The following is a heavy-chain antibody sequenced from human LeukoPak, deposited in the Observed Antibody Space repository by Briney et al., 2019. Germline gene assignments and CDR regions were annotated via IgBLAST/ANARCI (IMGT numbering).Heavy chain of an antibody. Sequence: PGGSLRLSCAASGFTFDDYAMHWVRQAPGKGLEWVSGISWNSGSIGYADSVKGRFTISRDNSKNTLYLQMNSLRAEDTAVYYCAKSLTGSYSNGDYWGQGTLVTVSS. CDR1: GFTFDDYA. CDR2: ISWNSGSI. J-gene: IGHJ4*02. D-gene: IGHD1-26*01. CDR3: AKSLTGSYSNGDY. V-gene: IGHV3-9*01.